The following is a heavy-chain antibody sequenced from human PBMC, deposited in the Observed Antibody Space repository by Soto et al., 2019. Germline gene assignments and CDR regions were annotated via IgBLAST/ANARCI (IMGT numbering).Heavy chain of an antibody. CDR1: GFTFSSYS. D-gene: IGHD2-15*01. Sequence: GGSLILSCAASGFTFSSYSMSWVRQAPGKGLEWVSAISGSGGSTYYADSVKGRFTISRDNSKNTLYLQMNSLRAEDTAVYYCAKERAWELLNFDYWGQGTLVTVSS. J-gene: IGHJ4*02. V-gene: IGHV3-23*01. CDR2: ISGSGGST. CDR3: AKERAWELLNFDY.